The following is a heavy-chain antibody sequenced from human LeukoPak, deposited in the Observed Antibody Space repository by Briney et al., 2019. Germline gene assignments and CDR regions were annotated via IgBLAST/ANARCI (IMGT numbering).Heavy chain of an antibody. CDR3: ARDHGAPAAPDY. CDR2: IHPNSGAT. D-gene: IGHD2-2*01. CDR1: GYTFTGYY. Sequence: ASVKVSCKASGYTFTGYYMHWVRQAPGQGPEWMGWIHPNSGATNYAQKFQGRVTLTRDTSISTAYMELTSLRSDDTAVYYRARDHGAPAAPDYWGRGTLVTVSS. J-gene: IGHJ4*02. V-gene: IGHV1-2*02.